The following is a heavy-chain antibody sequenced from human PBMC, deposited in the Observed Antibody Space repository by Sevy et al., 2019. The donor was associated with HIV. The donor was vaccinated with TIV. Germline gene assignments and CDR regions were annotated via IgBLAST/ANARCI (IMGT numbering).Heavy chain of an antibody. J-gene: IGHJ5*02. Sequence: SQTLSLTCAISGDSVSSNSVAWNWIRQSPSRGLEWLGRTYYRSKWYSDYAVSVKSRITINPDTSKNHFSLQLNSVTPEDTAVYYCARDTNGYSYGNNWFDPWGQGTLVTVSS. D-gene: IGHD5-18*01. CDR2: TYYRSKWYS. V-gene: IGHV6-1*01. CDR3: ARDTNGYSYGNNWFDP. CDR1: GDSVSSNSVA.